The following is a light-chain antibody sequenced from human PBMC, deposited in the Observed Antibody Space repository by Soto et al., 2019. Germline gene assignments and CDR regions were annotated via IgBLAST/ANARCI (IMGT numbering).Light chain of an antibody. CDR3: NSYTSSNTYV. CDR2: EVS. CDR1: SSDVGSYNR. V-gene: IGLV2-18*02. Sequence: QSVLTQPPSVSGSPGQSVTISCTGTSSDVGSYNRVSWYQQPPGTAPKLMIYEVSSRPSGVPDRFSGSKSGNTASLTISGLQPEDEADYYCNSYTSSNTYVFGTGTKLTVL. J-gene: IGLJ1*01.